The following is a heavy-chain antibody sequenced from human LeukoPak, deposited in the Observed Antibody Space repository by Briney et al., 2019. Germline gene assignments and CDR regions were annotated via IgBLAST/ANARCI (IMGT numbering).Heavy chain of an antibody. CDR3: ARIGYSSSSTDY. Sequence: PGGSLRLSCAASGFTFNNYWMSWVRQAPGKGLEWVGYINQDESVKYYVDSLKGRFTVSRDNAKNSLYLQVTSLTAEDTAIYYCARIGYSSSSTDYWGQGTLVTVSS. J-gene: IGHJ4*02. CDR2: INQDESVK. CDR1: GFTFNNYW. D-gene: IGHD6-13*01. V-gene: IGHV3-7*01.